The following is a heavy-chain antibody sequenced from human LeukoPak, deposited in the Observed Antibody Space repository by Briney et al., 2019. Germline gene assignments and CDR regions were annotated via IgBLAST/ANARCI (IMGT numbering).Heavy chain of an antibody. J-gene: IGHJ6*02. D-gene: IGHD4-17*01. CDR1: GGSFSGYY. CDR3: ARDIYYGDYFKNYYYGMDV. V-gene: IGHV4-34*01. CDR2: INHSGST. Sequence: PSETLSLTCAVYGGSFSGYYWSWIRQPPGKGLEWIGEINHSGSTNYNPSLESRVTISVDTSKNQFSLKLSSVTAADTAVYYCARDIYYGDYFKNYYYGMDVWGQGTTVTVSS.